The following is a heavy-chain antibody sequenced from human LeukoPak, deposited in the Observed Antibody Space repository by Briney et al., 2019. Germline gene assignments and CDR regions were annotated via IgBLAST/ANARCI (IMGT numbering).Heavy chain of an antibody. CDR3: VKALSGWYPRKLFDY. Sequence: GGSLRLSCSASGFTFSSYAMHWVRQAPGKGLEYVSSISSNGGNSYYADSMKGRFTISRDNSKNTLYIQMNSLRAEDTAVYYCVKALSGWYPRKLFDYWGQGTLVTVSS. CDR1: GFTFSSYA. V-gene: IGHV3-64*05. D-gene: IGHD6-19*01. CDR2: ISSNGGNS. J-gene: IGHJ4*02.